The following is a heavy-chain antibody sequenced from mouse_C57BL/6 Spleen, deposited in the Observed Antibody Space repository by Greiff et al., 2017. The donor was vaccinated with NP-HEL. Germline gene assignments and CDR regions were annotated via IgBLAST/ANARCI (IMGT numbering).Heavy chain of an antibody. J-gene: IGHJ2*01. CDR2: IDPSDSYT. D-gene: IGHD2-1*01. V-gene: IGHV1-69*01. CDR1: GYTFTSYW. Sequence: QVQLQQPGAELVMPGASVKLSCKASGYTFTSYWMHWVKQRPGQGLEWIGEIDPSDSYTNSNQKFKGKSTLTVGKSSSTAYMQLSSLTSEDSAVYYCARGGNYGYWGQGTTLTVSS. CDR3: ARGGNYGY.